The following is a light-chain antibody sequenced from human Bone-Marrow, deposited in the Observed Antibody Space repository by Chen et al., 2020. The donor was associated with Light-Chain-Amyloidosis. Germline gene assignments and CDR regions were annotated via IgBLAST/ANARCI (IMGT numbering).Light chain of an antibody. CDR2: DDS. CDR3: QVWDRSSDRPV. CDR1: NIGCTS. Sequence: SYVLTQPSSVSLAPGQTATIARGGNNIGCTSVHWYQQTPGQAPLLVVYDDSDRPSGIPERLSGSNSGNTATLTISRVEAGDEADYYCQVWDRSSDRPVFGGGTKLTVL. J-gene: IGLJ3*02. V-gene: IGLV3-21*02.